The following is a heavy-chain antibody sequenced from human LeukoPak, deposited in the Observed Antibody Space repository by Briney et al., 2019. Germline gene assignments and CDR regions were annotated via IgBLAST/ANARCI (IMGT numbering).Heavy chain of an antibody. J-gene: IGHJ3*02. CDR2: IWYDGSKK. CDR1: GFTFSSHG. V-gene: IGHV3-33*01. CDR3: VREGNGEGGNAFDI. D-gene: IGHD2-8*01. Sequence: ERSLRLSCAASGFTFSSHGMHWVRQAPGKGLEWVAMIWYDGSKKYYADSVKGRFTVSRDNSNTLYLQMNSLRVEDTAVYYCVREGNGEGGNAFDIWGQGTMVTVSS.